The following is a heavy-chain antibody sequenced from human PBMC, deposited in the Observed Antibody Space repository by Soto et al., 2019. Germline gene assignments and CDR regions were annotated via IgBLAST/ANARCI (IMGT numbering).Heavy chain of an antibody. D-gene: IGHD1-26*01. CDR1: GFTFSNYA. CDR2: ITGSGDRT. CDR3: AKGLGSGSYAASDS. V-gene: IGHV3-23*01. Sequence: EVQLLESGGGLVQPGGSLRLSCAASGFTFSNYALSWVRQAPGKGLEWVSAITGSGDRTYYADSVKGRLTVSRDNSKNTLSLEMNSLSAEDTALYYCAKGLGSGSYAASDSWGQGTLVTVSS. J-gene: IGHJ5*01.